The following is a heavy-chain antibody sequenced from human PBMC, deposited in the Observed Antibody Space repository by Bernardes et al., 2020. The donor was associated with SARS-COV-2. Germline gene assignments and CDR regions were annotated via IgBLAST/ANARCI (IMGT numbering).Heavy chain of an antibody. J-gene: IGHJ5*02. CDR1: GYTFTGYY. Sequence: ASVKVSCKASGYTFTGYYMHWVRQAPGQGLEWMGWINPNSGGTNYAQKLQGRVTMTRDTSISTAYMELSRLRSDDTAVYYCARDLDYGYPPNWFDPWGQGTLVTVSS. CDR2: INPNSGGT. D-gene: IGHD5-18*01. V-gene: IGHV1-2*02. CDR3: ARDLDYGYPPNWFDP.